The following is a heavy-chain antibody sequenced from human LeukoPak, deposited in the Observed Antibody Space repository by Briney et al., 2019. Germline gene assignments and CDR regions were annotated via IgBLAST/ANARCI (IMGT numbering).Heavy chain of an antibody. V-gene: IGHV1-69*01. J-gene: IGHJ3*02. Sequence: SVKVSCKASGGTFSSYAISWVRQAPGQGLEWMGGIISIFGTANYAQKFQGRVTITADESTSTAYMELSSLRSEDTAVYYCAFGVVVPAAMNAFDIWGQGTMVTVSS. CDR3: AFGVVVPAAMNAFDI. D-gene: IGHD2-2*01. CDR2: IISIFGTA. CDR1: GGTFSSYA.